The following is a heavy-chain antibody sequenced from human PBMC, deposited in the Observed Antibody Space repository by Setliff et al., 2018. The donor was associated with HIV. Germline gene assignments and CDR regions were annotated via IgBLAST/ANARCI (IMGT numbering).Heavy chain of an antibody. Sequence: PSETLSLTCTVSGDSITTGVYYWSWIRQPAGQGLEWIGHIYASDNSGSTSYNPSLNSRFTISRDNAKNSLYLQMNSLTAEDTAVYYCARALSYSGWRTQYFDCWGQGTLVTVSS. CDR1: GDSITTGVYY. D-gene: IGHD6-19*01. V-gene: IGHV4-61*09. CDR2: IYASDNSGST. CDR3: ARALSYSGWRTQYFDC. J-gene: IGHJ4*02.